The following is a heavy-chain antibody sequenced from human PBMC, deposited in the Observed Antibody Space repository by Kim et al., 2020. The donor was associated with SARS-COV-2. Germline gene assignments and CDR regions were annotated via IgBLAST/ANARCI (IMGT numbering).Heavy chain of an antibody. CDR1: EYIFTNYW. CDR3: ARLRGYYGSGPFDP. D-gene: IGHD3-10*01. Sequence: GESLKISCQSSEYIFTNYWVAWIRQMPGKGLEWMGRIDPSDSYSDYSPSFQGHVTISVDKSINTAYLQWSSLSASDTAIYYCARLRGYYGSGPFDPWGQGTLVTVSS. V-gene: IGHV5-10-1*01. CDR2: IDPSDSYS. J-gene: IGHJ5*02.